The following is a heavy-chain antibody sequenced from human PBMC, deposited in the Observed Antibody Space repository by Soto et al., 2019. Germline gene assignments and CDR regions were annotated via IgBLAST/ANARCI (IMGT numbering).Heavy chain of an antibody. CDR1: GGSISSYY. V-gene: IGHV4-4*07. CDR2: IYTSGST. CDR3: AATVRDIVVVPAARNYYYGIDV. D-gene: IGHD2-2*01. Sequence: QVQLQESSPGLVKPSETLSLTCTVSGGSISSYYWSWIRQPAGKGLEWIGRIYTSGSTNYNPSLKSRVTMSVDTSKNQFSLKLSSVTAADTAVYYCAATVRDIVVVPAARNYYYGIDVWGQGTTVTVSS. J-gene: IGHJ6*02.